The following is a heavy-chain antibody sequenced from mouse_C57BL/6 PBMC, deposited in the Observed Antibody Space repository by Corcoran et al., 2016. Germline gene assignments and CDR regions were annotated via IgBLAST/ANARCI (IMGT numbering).Heavy chain of an antibody. CDR2: IYPGSGNT. D-gene: IGHD1-1*01. J-gene: IGHJ4*01. CDR3: ARCSSYDAMDY. Sequence: QVQLKQSGAELVRPGASVKLSCKASGYTFTDYYINWVKQRPGQGLEWIARIYPGSGNTYYNEKFKGKATLTAEKSSSTAYMQLSSLTSEDSAVYFCARCSSYDAMDYWGQGTSVTVS. CDR1: GYTFTDYY. V-gene: IGHV1-76*01.